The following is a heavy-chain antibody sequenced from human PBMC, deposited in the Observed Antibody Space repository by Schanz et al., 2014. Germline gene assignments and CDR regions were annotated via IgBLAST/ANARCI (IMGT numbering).Heavy chain of an antibody. CDR3: AKGRVGELSAFDI. J-gene: IGHJ3*02. CDR2: INTGVNT. Sequence: DVQLLESGGGVVQPGRSLRLSCAASGFTFGDYAMTWVRQAPGKGLEWVSAINTGVNTYYADSVRGRFTMSRDNSKNTMYLQINNLRTDDTAVYYCAKGRVGELSAFDIWGQGTMVTVSS. V-gene: IGHV3-23*01. CDR1: GFTFGDYA. D-gene: IGHD3-10*01.